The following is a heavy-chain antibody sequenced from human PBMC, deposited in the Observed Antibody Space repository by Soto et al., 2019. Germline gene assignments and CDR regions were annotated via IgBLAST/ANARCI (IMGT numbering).Heavy chain of an antibody. D-gene: IGHD6-13*01. CDR1: GFTFSSYA. Sequence: QVQLVESGGGVVQPGRSLRLSCAASGFTFSSYAMHWVRQAPGEGLEWVAVISYDGSNKYYADSVKGRFTISRDNSKNTLYLQMNSLRAEDTAVYYCASSSWLHGKLGYWGQGTLVTVSS. CDR3: ASSSWLHGKLGY. CDR2: ISYDGSNK. J-gene: IGHJ4*02. V-gene: IGHV3-30-3*01.